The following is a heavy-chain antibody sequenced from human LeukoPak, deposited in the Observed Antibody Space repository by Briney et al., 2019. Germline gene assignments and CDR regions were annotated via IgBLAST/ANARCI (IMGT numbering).Heavy chain of an antibody. CDR3: AKDLDSSGYYPYYFDY. D-gene: IGHD3-22*01. CDR1: GFTFSSYW. V-gene: IGHV3-74*01. J-gene: IGHJ4*02. Sequence: GGSLRLSCAASGFTFSSYWMHWVRQAPGKGLVGVSLINSDGSSTSYADSVKGRFTISRDNAKNTLYLQMNSLRAEDTAVYYCAKDLDSSGYYPYYFDYWGQGTLVTVSS. CDR2: INSDGSST.